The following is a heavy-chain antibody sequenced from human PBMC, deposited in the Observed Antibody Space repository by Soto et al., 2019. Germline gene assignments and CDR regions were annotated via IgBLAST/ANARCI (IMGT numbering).Heavy chain of an antibody. J-gene: IGHJ4*02. V-gene: IGHV3-30-3*01. CDR3: AREPLGYSYGYYFDY. CDR2: ISYDGSNK. Sequence: QVQLVESGGGVVQPGRSLRLSCAASGFTFSSYAMHWVRQAPGKGLEWVAVISYDGSNKYYADSVKGRFTISRDNSKNALYLQMNSLRAEDTAVYYCAREPLGYSYGYYFDYWGQGTLVTVSS. CDR1: GFTFSSYA. D-gene: IGHD5-18*01.